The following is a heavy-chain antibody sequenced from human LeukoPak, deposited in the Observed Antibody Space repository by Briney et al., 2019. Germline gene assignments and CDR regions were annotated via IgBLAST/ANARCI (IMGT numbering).Heavy chain of an antibody. J-gene: IGHJ4*02. CDR2: ISDSGGRT. D-gene: IGHD3-22*01. Sequence: GGSLRLSCAVSGITLSNYGMSWVRQAPGKGLEWVAGISDSGGRTNYADSVKGRFTVSRDNPKNTLYLQMNSLRTEDTAVYFCAKRGVVIRVILVGFHKEAYYFDSWGQGALVTVSS. CDR1: GITLSNYG. V-gene: IGHV3-23*01. CDR3: AKRGVVIRVILVGFHKEAYYFDS.